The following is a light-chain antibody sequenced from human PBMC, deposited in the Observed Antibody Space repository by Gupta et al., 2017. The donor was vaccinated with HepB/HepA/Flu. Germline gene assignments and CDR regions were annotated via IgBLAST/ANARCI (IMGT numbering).Light chain of an antibody. J-gene: IGLJ1*01. CDR3: STYTSSTTYV. CDR2: DVS. V-gene: IGLV2-14*01. CDR1: SSDVGDYNY. Sequence: QSALTQPTSVSGSPAPSITISCAGTSSDVGDYNYVSWYQQHPGKAPKLMIYDVSNRPAGVSIRFSNSKAGNTASLTISELRDEDEADYYCSTYTSSTTYVFGTGTKVTVL.